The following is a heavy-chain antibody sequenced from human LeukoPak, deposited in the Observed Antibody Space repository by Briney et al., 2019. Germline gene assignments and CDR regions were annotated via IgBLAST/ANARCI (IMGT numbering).Heavy chain of an antibody. CDR2: IRSKATSYAT. D-gene: IGHD5-18*01. CDR1: GFTFSGSA. V-gene: IGHV3-73*01. CDR3: TSLLDSPLVFPLDY. Sequence: GGSLTLSCAPSGFTFSGSAIHWVRPASGKGLEWVGRIRSKATSYATAYAASVKGTFTVSRDDSKNTAYLQMNSLKTEDTAVYYCTSLLDSPLVFPLDYWGQGTLVTVSS. J-gene: IGHJ4*02.